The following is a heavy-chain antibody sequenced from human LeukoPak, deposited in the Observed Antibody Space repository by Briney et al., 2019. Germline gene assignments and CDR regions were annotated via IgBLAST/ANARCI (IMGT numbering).Heavy chain of an antibody. CDR2: TYYRSKWFN. CDR3: ARTRGNFDY. CDR1: GDSFSSNSAA. V-gene: IGHV6-1*01. J-gene: IGHJ4*02. Sequence: SQTLSLTCAISGDSFSSNSAAWNWISQSPSRGLEWLGRTYYRSKWFNDYAVSVKSRITINPDTSKNQFSLQLKPVTPEDTAVYYCARTRGNFDYWGQGTLVTVSS.